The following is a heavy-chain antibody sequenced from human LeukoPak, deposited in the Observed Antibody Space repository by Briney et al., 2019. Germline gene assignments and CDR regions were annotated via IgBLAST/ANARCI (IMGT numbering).Heavy chain of an antibody. D-gene: IGHD3-10*01. CDR1: GYTFTGYY. CDR2: INPNSGGT. CDR3: ARGMIFGELMDV. V-gene: IGHV1-2*02. J-gene: IGHJ6*03. Sequence: ASVKVSCKASGYTFTGYYMHRVRQAPGQGLEWMGWINPNSGGTNYAQKFQGRVTMTRDTSISTAYMELSRLRSDDTAVYYCARGMIFGELMDVWGRGTTVTVSS.